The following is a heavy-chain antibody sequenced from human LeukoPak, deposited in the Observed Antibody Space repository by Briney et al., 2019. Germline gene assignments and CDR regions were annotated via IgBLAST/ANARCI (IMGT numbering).Heavy chain of an antibody. CDR3: ARDSGGCSSTSCYRGDWFDP. J-gene: IGHJ5*02. CDR1: GFTFSSHA. V-gene: IGHV3-30*04. Sequence: GRSLRLSCAASGFTFSSHAMHWVRQAPGKGLEWVAVISYDGSNKYYADSVKGRFTISRDNSKNTLYLQMNSLRAEDTAVYYCARDSGGCSSTSCYRGDWFDPWGQGTLVTVSS. CDR2: ISYDGSNK. D-gene: IGHD2-2*02.